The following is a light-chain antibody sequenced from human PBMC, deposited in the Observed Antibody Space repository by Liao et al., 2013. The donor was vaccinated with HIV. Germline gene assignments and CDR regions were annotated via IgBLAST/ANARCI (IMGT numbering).Light chain of an antibody. CDR3: QVWDRSTSFV. CDR2: QDS. J-gene: IGLJ1*01. CDR1: KVGDKY. V-gene: IGLV3-1*01. Sequence: SYDLTQPPSVSVSPGQTATITCSGDKVGDKYVSWYQRKTGQSPEVVIYQDSRRPSGIPERFSGSNSGNTATLTISGTHAMDEADYFCQVWDRSTSFVFGSGTKVTVL.